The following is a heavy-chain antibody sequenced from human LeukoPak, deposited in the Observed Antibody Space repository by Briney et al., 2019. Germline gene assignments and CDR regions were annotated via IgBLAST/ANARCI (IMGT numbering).Heavy chain of an antibody. D-gene: IGHD6-13*01. CDR1: GYSFYNYA. J-gene: IGHJ4*02. V-gene: IGHV7-4-1*02. CDR3: AREGTSNSWRSFDN. CDR2: INTNTGNP. Sequence: ASVKVSCKASGYSFYNYAMNWVRRAPGQGLEWMGWINTNTGNPTYAQGFTGHFVFSLDTSVSTAYLQITSLKAEDTAVYYCAREGTSNSWRSFDNWGQGTLVTVSS.